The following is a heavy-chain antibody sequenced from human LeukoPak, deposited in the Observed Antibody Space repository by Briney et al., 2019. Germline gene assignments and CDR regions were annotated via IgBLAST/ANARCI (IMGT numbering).Heavy chain of an antibody. V-gene: IGHV3-21*01. D-gene: IGHD2-8*01. CDR1: GFTFSSYS. Sequence: GGSLRLSCAASGFTFSSYSMNWVHQAPGKGLEWVSSISSSSSYIYYADSVKGRFTISRDNAKNSLYLQMNSLRAEDTAVYYCARDLSSVYATNWFDPWGQGTLVTVSS. CDR2: ISSSSSYI. J-gene: IGHJ5*02. CDR3: ARDLSSVYATNWFDP.